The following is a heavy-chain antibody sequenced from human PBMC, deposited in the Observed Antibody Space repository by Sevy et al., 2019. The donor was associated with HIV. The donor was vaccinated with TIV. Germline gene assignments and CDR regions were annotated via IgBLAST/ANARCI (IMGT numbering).Heavy chain of an antibody. CDR1: GGSISSYY. J-gene: IGHJ4*02. CDR2: IYYSGRT. Sequence: SETLSLTCTVSGGSISSYYWSWIRQPPGKGLEWIGYIYYSGRTNYNPSLKSRVTISVDTSKNQFSLKLSSVTAADTAVYYCARDRWHDSSGFDYWGQGTLVTVSS. D-gene: IGHD3-22*01. CDR3: ARDRWHDSSGFDY. V-gene: IGHV4-59*01.